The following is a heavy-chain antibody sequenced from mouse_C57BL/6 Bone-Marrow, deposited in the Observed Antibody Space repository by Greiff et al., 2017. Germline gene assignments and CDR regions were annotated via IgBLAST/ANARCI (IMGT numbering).Heavy chain of an antibody. V-gene: IGHV1-64*01. CDR1: GYTFTSYW. CDR2: IHPNRGST. CDR3: ARFTTVVDFDY. J-gene: IGHJ2*01. Sequence: QVQLQQPGAELVKPGDSVKLSCTASGYTFTSYWMHWVKQRPGPGLEWIGMIHPNRGSTNTNENFKSKATLTVDKDSRTAYMQLSSLTSEDSAIYYCARFTTVVDFDYWGQGTTLTVSS. D-gene: IGHD1-1*01.